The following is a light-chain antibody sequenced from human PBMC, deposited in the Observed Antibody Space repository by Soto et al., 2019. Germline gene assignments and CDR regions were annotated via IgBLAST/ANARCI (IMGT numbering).Light chain of an antibody. CDR1: SSDVGGYNY. Sequence: QSALTQPASVSGSPGQSITISCTGTSSDVGGYNYVSWYQHHPGKAPKLMIYDVSDRPSGVSNRFSGSKSGNTASLTISGLQAEDEADYYCCSYTSSSTGVFGGGTKVTVL. J-gene: IGLJ2*01. CDR3: CSYTSSSTGV. V-gene: IGLV2-14*03. CDR2: DVS.